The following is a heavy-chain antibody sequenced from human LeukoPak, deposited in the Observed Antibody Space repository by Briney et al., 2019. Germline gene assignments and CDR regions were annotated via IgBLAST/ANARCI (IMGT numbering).Heavy chain of an antibody. CDR3: AREYYYGCFDP. J-gene: IGHJ5*02. CDR1: GGSISSGSYY. Sequence: PSETLSLTCTVSGGSISSGSYYWSWIRQPAGKGLEWIGRIYTSGSTNYNPSLKSRVTISVDTSKNQFSLKLSSVTAADTAVYYCAREYYYGCFDPWGQGTLVTVSS. CDR2: IYTSGST. D-gene: IGHD3-10*01. V-gene: IGHV4-61*02.